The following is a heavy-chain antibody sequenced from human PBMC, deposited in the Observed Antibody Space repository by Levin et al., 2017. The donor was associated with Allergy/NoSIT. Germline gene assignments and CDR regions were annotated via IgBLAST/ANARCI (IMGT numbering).Heavy chain of an antibody. D-gene: IGHD3-3*01. J-gene: IGHJ4*02. V-gene: IGHV4-59*01. CDR3: ARGRTIFGVVIDY. CDR1: GGSISSYY. Sequence: PSETLSLTCTVSGGSISSYYWSWIRQPPGKGLEWIGYIYYSGSTNYNPSLKSRVTISVDTSKNQFSLKLSSVTAADTAVYYCARGRTIFGVVIDYWGQGTLVTVSS. CDR2: IYYSGST.